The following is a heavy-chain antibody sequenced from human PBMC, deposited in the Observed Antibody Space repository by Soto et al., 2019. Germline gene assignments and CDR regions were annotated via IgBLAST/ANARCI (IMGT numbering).Heavy chain of an antibody. V-gene: IGHV4-34*01. D-gene: IGHD3-3*01. CDR2: INHSGST. CDR1: GGSFSGYY. J-gene: IGHJ3*02. CDR3: ARASPPSYYDFWSGYYTGDAFDI. Sequence: QVQLQQWGAGLLKPSETLSLTCAVYGGSFSGYYWSWIRQPPGKGLEWIGEINHSGSTNYTPSLTSRVTISVDTSKNQFSLKLSSVTAADTAVYYCARASPPSYYDFWSGYYTGDAFDIWGQGTMVTVSS.